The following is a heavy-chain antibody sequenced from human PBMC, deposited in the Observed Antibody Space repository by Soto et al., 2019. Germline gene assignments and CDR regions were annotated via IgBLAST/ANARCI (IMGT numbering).Heavy chain of an antibody. CDR3: ATDFSGWYGSSEYGF. CDR2: ISYDGSNK. J-gene: IGHJ4*02. Sequence: QVQLVESGGGVVQPGRSLRLSCAASGFTFSSSGIHWVRQAPGKGLEWVAAISYDGSNKYYVDSVKGRFTISRDNSKNTLYLQMNSLRAEDTAVYYCATDFSGWYGSSEYGFWGQGTLVTVSS. V-gene: IGHV3-30*03. D-gene: IGHD6-19*01. CDR1: GFTFSSSG.